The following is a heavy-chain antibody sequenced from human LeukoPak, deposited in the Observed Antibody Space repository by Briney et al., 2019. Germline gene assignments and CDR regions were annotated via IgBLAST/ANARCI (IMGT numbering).Heavy chain of an antibody. J-gene: IGHJ5*02. Sequence: PGGSLRLSCAASGFTFSSYDMSWVRQAPGKGLEWVSSISGGGGSTYYADSVKGRFTISRDNSKNTLYLQMNSLRAEDTAVHYCAKSGSWYRELDNWFDPWGQGTLVTVSS. CDR1: GFTFSSYD. CDR3: AKSGSWYRELDNWFDP. D-gene: IGHD6-13*01. CDR2: ISGGGGST. V-gene: IGHV3-23*01.